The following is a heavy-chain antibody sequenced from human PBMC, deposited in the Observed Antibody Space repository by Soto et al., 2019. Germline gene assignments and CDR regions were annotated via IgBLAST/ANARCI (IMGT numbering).Heavy chain of an antibody. CDR2: IYSDGST. CDR3: ATLTKYDILTGFYPC. J-gene: IGHJ4*02. Sequence: EVQLVGSGGGLVQPGGSLRLSCAASGFTVNRNYMSWVRQAPGKGLEWVSVIYSDGSTYYADSVKGRFIISRDNSNNTLYFQMNSLRAEDTAVYYCATLTKYDILTGFYPCWGQGTLVTVSS. D-gene: IGHD3-9*01. V-gene: IGHV3-66*01. CDR1: GFTVNRNY.